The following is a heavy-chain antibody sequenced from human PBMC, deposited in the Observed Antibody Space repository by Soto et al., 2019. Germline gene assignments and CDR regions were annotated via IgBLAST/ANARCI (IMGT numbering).Heavy chain of an antibody. CDR1: GGSFSGYF. D-gene: IGHD4-4*01. V-gene: IGHV4-34*01. J-gene: IGHJ5*02. CDR2: ISHTGRT. CDR3: ATDSNYGWFDP. Sequence: SETLSLTCSAFGGSFSGYFCNWIRQSPGKGLEWIGEISHTGRTKYNPSLKTRVTISVDTSKTHFSLNLSSVTAADTAVYYCATDSNYGWFDPWGQGTLVTVSS.